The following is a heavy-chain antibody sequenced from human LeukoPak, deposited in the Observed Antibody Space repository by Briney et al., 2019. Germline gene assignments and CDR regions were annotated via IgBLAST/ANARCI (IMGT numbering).Heavy chain of an antibody. J-gene: IGHJ4*02. D-gene: IGHD3-16*01. Sequence: GGSLRLSCAASGFTFSNYFMHWVRQAPGKGLDYLSVISYNGDETYYAKPVKGRFTISRDNSKNTLYLQMGTLRPEDTAVYYCARDPSVGGFSGSELDFWGQGTLVTVSS. CDR1: GFTFSNYF. CDR3: ARDPSVGGFSGSELDF. CDR2: ISYNGDET. V-gene: IGHV3-64*01.